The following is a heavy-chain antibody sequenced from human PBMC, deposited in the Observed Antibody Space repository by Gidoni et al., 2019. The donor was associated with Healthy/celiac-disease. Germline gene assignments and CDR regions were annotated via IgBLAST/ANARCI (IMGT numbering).Heavy chain of an antibody. D-gene: IGHD1-26*01. CDR1: GFTVSSNY. V-gene: IGHV3-53*01. Sequence: EVQLVESGGGLIRPGGSLRLSWPASGFTVSSNYMSWVRQAPGKGLEWVSVIYSGGSTYYADSVKGRFTISRDNSKNTLYLQMNSLRAEDTAVYYCARDSEYYGMDVWGQGTTVTVSS. CDR3: ARDSEYYGMDV. CDR2: IYSGGST. J-gene: IGHJ6*02.